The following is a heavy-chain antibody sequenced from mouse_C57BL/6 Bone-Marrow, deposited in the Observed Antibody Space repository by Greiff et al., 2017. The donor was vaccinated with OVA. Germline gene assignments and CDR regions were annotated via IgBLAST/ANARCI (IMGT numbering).Heavy chain of an antibody. CDR1: GYAFTSYW. V-gene: IGHV1-50*01. CDR3: ARGLAYFDY. CDR2: IDPSDSYT. D-gene: IGHD3-3*01. Sequence: VQLQQPGAELVKPGASVKLSCKASGYAFTSYWMQWVKQRPGQGLEWIGEIDPSDSYTNYNQKFKGKATLTVDTSSSTAYMQLSSLTSEDSAVYCCARGLAYFDYWGQGTTLAVSS. J-gene: IGHJ2*01.